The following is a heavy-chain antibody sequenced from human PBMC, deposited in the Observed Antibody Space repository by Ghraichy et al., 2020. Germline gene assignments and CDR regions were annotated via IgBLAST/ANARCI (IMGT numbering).Heavy chain of an antibody. J-gene: IGHJ5*02. D-gene: IGHD3-16*01. CDR2: IYYTGSN. CDR1: GGSISSSTYY. Sequence: SETLSLTCTVSGGSISSSTYYWGWIRQPPGKGLEWIASIYYTGSNYYNPSLKSRVTISVDTSKNQFSLKLSSVTAADTAVYYCVSGIRLGEFSFPVSWGQGTLVTVSS. CDR3: VSGIRLGEFSFPVS. V-gene: IGHV4-39*01.